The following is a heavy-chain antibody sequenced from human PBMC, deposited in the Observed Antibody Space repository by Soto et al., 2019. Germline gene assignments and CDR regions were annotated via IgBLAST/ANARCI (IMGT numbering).Heavy chain of an antibody. CDR3: AGNYKERGPYYFDY. J-gene: IGHJ4*02. V-gene: IGHV4-59*01. D-gene: IGHD1-1*01. Sequence: SETLSLTCTVSGGSISSYYWSWIRQPPGKGLEWIGYIYYSGSTNYNPSLKSRVTISIDTSKNQFSLKLSSVTAADTAVYYCAGNYKERGPYYFDYWGQGTLVTVSS. CDR1: GGSISSYY. CDR2: IYYSGST.